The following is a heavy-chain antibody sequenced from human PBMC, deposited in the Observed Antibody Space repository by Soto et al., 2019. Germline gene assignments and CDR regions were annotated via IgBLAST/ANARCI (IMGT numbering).Heavy chain of an antibody. CDR1: RYTFTSYG. J-gene: IGHJ6*02. CDR3: ARRQWLVGGYYYGMDV. CDR2: TSAYKGNT. Sequence: ASVKVSCKASRYTFTSYGISWVRQAPGQGLEWMGWTSAYKGNTNYAQKLQGRVTMTTDTSTSTAYMELRSLRSDDTAVYYCARRQWLVGGYYYGMDVWGQGTTVTVSS. V-gene: IGHV1-18*01. D-gene: IGHD6-19*01.